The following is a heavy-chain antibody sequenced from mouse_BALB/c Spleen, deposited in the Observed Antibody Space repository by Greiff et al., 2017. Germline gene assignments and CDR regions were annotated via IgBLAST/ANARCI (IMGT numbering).Heavy chain of an antibody. CDR3: ARGANYAMDY. V-gene: IGHV5-17*02. CDR1: GFTFSSFG. J-gene: IGHJ4*01. CDR2: ISSGSSTI. Sequence: EVKLMESGGGLVQPGGSRKLSCAASGFTFSSFGMHWVRQAPEKGLEWVAYISSGSSTIYYADTVKGRFTISRDNPKNTLFLQMTSLRSEDTAMYYCARGANYAMDYWGQGTSVTVSS. D-gene: IGHD3-1*01.